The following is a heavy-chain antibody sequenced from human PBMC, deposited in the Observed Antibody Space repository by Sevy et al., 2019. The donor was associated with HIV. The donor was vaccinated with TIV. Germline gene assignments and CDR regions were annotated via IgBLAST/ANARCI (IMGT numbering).Heavy chain of an antibody. CDR3: ARDPPGDAFDI. CDR2: IYYSWST. Sequence: SETLSLTCTVSGGSISSYYWSWIRQPPGKGLEWIGYIYYSWSTNYNPSLKSRVTISVDTSKNQFSLKLSSVTAADTAVYYCARDPPGDAFDIWGQGTMVTVSS. V-gene: IGHV4-59*01. CDR1: GGSISSYY. J-gene: IGHJ3*02.